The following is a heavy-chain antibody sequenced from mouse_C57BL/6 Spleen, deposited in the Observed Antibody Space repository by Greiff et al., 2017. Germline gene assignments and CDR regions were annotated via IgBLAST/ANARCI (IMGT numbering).Heavy chain of an antibody. CDR2: ISDGGSYT. CDR3: ARDGELYFDY. Sequence: EVQGVESGGGLVKPGGSLKLSCAASGFTFSSYAMSWVRQTPEKRLEWVATISDGGSYTYYPENVKGRFTISRDNAKNNLYLQMSHLKSEDTAMYYCARDGELYFDYWGQGTTLTVSS. J-gene: IGHJ2*01. CDR1: GFTFSSYA. V-gene: IGHV5-4*01.